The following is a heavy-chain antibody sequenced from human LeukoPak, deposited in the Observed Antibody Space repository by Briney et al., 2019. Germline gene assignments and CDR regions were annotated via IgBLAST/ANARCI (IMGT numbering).Heavy chain of an antibody. D-gene: IGHD2-15*01. J-gene: IGHJ4*02. CDR2: ISASGGNT. CDR1: GFTFSDYA. CDR3: AKGPQGYCGGGNCYGQY. Sequence: GGSLRLSCAASGFTFSDYAMAWVRQAPGKGLEWISGISASGGNTYYADSVRGRFAISRDSSRNTLYLQMYNLRAEDTAVYYCAKGPQGYCGGGNCYGQYWGQGTLVTVSS. V-gene: IGHV3-23*01.